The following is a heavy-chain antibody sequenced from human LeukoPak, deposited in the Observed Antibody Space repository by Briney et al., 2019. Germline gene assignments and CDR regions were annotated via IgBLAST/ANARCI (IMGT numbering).Heavy chain of an antibody. CDR3: ARHTARNCSSGCYYFDY. D-gene: IGHD6-19*01. CDR2: IYYSGST. V-gene: IGHV4-39*01. Sequence: SQTLSLTCTVSAGSISSGGYYWDWIRQPPGKGLDWIGSIYYSGSTYYNPSLKSRVTISVDTSKNQFSLKLSSVTAADTAVYYCARHTARNCSSGCYYFDYWGQGTLVTVSS. J-gene: IGHJ4*02. CDR1: AGSISSGGYY.